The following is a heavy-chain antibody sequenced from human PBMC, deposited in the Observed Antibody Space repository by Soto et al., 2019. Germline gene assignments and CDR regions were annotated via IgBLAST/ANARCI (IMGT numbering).Heavy chain of an antibody. CDR2: IGANGGGT. Sequence: EVQLLEPGGGLVQPGGSLRLSCAASGFTFSSFFMSWVRQAPGKGLDWVSGIGANGGGTYYADSVKGRFIISRDNSKNTLYLQMNSLRAEDPAVYYCARAPNGDYLGAFDFWGQKTMVTVSS. CDR1: GFTFSSFF. CDR3: ARAPNGDYLGAFDF. V-gene: IGHV3-23*01. J-gene: IGHJ3*01. D-gene: IGHD4-17*01.